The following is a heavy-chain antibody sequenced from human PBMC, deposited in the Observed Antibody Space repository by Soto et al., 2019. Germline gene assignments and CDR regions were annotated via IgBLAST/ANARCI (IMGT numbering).Heavy chain of an antibody. CDR3: ARDADPAPKYCSSTSCYFGENYFDY. Sequence: ASVKVSCKASGYTFTSHGISWVRQAPGQGLEWMGWISAYNGNTNYAQKLQGRVTMTADTSTSTAYMELRSLRSDDTAVFYCARDADPAPKYCSSTSCYFGENYFDYWGQGTLVTVSS. D-gene: IGHD2-2*01. V-gene: IGHV1-18*01. J-gene: IGHJ4*02. CDR2: ISAYNGNT. CDR1: GYTFTSHG.